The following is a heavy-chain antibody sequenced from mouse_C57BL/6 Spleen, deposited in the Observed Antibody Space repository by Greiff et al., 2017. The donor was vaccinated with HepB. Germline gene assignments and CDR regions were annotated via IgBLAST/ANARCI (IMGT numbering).Heavy chain of an antibody. CDR2: IYPGDGDT. D-gene: IGHD3-3*01. Sequence: QVQLQQSGAELVKPGASVKISCKASGYAFSSYWMNWVKQRPGKGLEWIGQIYPGDGDTNYNGKFKGKATLTADKSSSTAYMQLSSLTSEDSAVYFCARGGDVYYFDYWGQGTTLTVSS. CDR3: ARGGDVYYFDY. J-gene: IGHJ2*01. CDR1: GYAFSSYW. V-gene: IGHV1-80*01.